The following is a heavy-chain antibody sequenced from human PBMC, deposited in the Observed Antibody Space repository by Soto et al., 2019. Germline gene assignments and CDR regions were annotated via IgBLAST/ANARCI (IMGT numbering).Heavy chain of an antibody. CDR3: AXAGPLGTXXXXXTXXXXYYGMDA. D-gene: IGHD3-16*01. V-gene: IGHV1-8*01. CDR1: GYTFTSYD. CDR2: MNPNSGNT. Sequence: ASVKVSCKASGYTFTSYDINWVRQATGQGLEWVGWMNPNSGNTGYAQKFQGRVTMTRNTSISTAYMELSSLRSEDTAVYYCAXAGPLGTXXXXXTXXXXYYGMDAWGKGTTVTVSS. J-gene: IGHJ6*04.